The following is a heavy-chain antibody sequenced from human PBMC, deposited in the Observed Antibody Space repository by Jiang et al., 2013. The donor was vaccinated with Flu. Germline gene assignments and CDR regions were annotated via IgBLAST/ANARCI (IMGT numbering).Heavy chain of an antibody. CDR3: ARAPNIALEAFDI. CDR2: ISSSSSYI. D-gene: IGHD5-12*01. J-gene: IGHJ3*02. V-gene: IGHV3-21*01. Sequence: VQLVESGGGLVKPGGSLRLSCAASGFTFSSYSMNWVRQAPGKGLEWVSSISSSSSYIYYADSVKGRFTISRDNAKNSLYLQMNSLRAEDTAVYYCARAPNIALEAFDIWGQGTMVTVSS. CDR1: GFTFSSYS.